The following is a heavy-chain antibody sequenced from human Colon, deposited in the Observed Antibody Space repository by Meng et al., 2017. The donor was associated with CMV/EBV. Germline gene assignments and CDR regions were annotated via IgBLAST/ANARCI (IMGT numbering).Heavy chain of an antibody. V-gene: IGHV1-8*03. Sequence: FTTYDINWVRQATGQGLEWMGWMSPNSGNTGYAQNFQGRVTITRDTSISTAYMELSSLRSEDTAVYYCARVSSGFWSAYYADAFDIWGQGTMVTVSS. CDR2: MSPNSGNT. D-gene: IGHD3-3*01. CDR3: ARVSSGFWSAYYADAFDI. CDR1: FTTYD. J-gene: IGHJ3*02.